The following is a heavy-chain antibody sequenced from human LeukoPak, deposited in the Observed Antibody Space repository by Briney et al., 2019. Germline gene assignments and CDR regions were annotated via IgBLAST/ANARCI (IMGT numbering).Heavy chain of an antibody. V-gene: IGHV3-7*03. J-gene: IGHJ3*02. CDR3: ARVQSGVILAFDI. CDR1: GFIFSNYW. D-gene: IGHD7-27*01. CDR2: IKADGSEK. Sequence: GGSLRLSCAASGFIFSNYWMSWVRQAPGKGLEWVANIKADGSEKYYVDSVKGRFTTSRDNSQTSLYLQMNSLRPEDTAVYYCARVQSGVILAFDIWGQGTMVTVSS.